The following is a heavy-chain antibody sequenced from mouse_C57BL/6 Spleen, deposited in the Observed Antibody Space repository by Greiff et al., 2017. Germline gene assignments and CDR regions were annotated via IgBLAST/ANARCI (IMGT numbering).Heavy chain of an antibody. CDR2: ISDGGSYT. V-gene: IGHV5-4*03. CDR1: GFTFSSYA. D-gene: IGHD2-4*01. CDR3: ARGDYHYFDY. J-gene: IGHJ2*01. Sequence: EVKLMESGGGLVKPGGSLKLSCAASGFTFSSYAMSWVRQTPEKRLEWVATISDGGSYTYYPDNVKGRFTISRDNAKNNLYLQMSHLKSEDTAMYYCARGDYHYFDYWGQGTTLTVSS.